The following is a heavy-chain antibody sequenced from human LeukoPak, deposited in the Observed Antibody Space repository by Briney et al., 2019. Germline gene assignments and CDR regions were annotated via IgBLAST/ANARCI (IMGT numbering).Heavy chain of an antibody. V-gene: IGHV1-8*01. CDR3: ARGRYYDYIWGSYRERGIFDY. CDR2: MNPNSGNT. CDR1: GYTFTSYD. Sequence: ASVKVSCKASGYTFTSYDINWVRQATGQGLEWMGWMNPNSGNTGYAQKFQGRVTMTRNTSISTAYMELSSLRSEDTAVYYCARGRYYDYIWGSYRERGIFDYWGQGALVTASS. D-gene: IGHD3-16*01. J-gene: IGHJ4*02.